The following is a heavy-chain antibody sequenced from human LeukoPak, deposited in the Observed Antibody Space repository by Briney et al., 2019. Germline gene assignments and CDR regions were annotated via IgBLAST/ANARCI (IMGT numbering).Heavy chain of an antibody. V-gene: IGHV4-34*01. CDR3: ARVTDIVVVVAASLLGRWFDP. CDR1: GGSFSGYY. Sequence: SETLSLTCAAYGGSFSGYYWSWIRQPPGKGLEWIGEINHSGSTNYNPSLKSRVTISVDTSKNQFSLKLSSVTAADTAVYYCARVTDIVVVVAASLLGRWFDPWGQGTLVTVSS. CDR2: INHSGST. J-gene: IGHJ5*02. D-gene: IGHD2-15*01.